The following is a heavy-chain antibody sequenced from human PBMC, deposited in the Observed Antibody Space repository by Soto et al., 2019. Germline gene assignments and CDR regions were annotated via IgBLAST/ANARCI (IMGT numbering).Heavy chain of an antibody. CDR1: GGSISSGDYY. J-gene: IGHJ3*02. D-gene: IGHD1-26*01. V-gene: IGHV4-30-4*01. Sequence: SETLSLTCTVSGGSISSGDYYWSWIRQPPGKGLEWIGYIYYSGSTYYNPSLKSRVTISVDTSKNQFSLKLSSVTAADTAVYYCARGSGAADGAFDIWGQGTMVTASS. CDR3: ARGSGAADGAFDI. CDR2: IYYSGST.